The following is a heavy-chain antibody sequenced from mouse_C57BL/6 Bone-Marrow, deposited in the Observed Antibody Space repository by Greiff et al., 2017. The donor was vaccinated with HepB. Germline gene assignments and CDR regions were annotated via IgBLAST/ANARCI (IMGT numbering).Heavy chain of an antibody. Sequence: QVQLQQSGAELARPGASVKLSCKASGYTFTSYGISWVKQRTGQGLEWIGEIYPRSGNNYYNEKFKGKATLTADKSSSTAYMELRSLTSEDSAVYFCARGYYGNYERYAMDYWGQGTSVTVSS. D-gene: IGHD2-1*01. V-gene: IGHV1-81*01. CDR1: GYTFTSYG. J-gene: IGHJ4*01. CDR2: IYPRSGNN. CDR3: ARGYYGNYERYAMDY.